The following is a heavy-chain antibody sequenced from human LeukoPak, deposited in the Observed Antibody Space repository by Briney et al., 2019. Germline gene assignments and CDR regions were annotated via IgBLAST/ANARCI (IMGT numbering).Heavy chain of an antibody. CDR3: ARAIYSGFDP. J-gene: IGHJ5*02. D-gene: IGHD2-15*01. Sequence: PSETLSLTCAVYGGSFSGYYWSWIRQPPGKGLEWIGEIDHSGSTNYNPPLKSRVTISVDTSKNQFSLRLSSVTAADTAVYYCARAIYSGFDPWGQGTLVTVSS. CDR1: GGSFSGYY. V-gene: IGHV4-34*01. CDR2: IDHSGST.